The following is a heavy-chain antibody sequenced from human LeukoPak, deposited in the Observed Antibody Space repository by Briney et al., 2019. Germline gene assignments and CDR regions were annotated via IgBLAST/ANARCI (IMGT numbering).Heavy chain of an antibody. D-gene: IGHD5-12*01. Sequence: PSETLSLTCTVSGGSISNDGYYWSWIRQHPAKGLVRIGYIYYSGITYYNPSLKSRVTISVDTSKNQFSLKLSSVTAADTALYYCARYSGTKRDFDYWGQGTLVTVSS. CDR2: IYYSGIT. CDR1: GGSISNDGYY. V-gene: IGHV4-31*03. J-gene: IGHJ4*02. CDR3: ARYSGTKRDFDY.